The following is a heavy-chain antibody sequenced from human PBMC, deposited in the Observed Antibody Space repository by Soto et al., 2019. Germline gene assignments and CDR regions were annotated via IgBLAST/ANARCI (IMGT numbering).Heavy chain of an antibody. CDR1: GFTVSRNS. D-gene: IGHD2-2*01. J-gene: IGHJ3*02. V-gene: IGHV3-66*01. Sequence: EVQMVESGGGLVQPGGSLRLSCAVSGFTVSRNSMTWVRQAPGKGLEWVSIIYSGDNTYYADSVKGRFTISRDDSKNMLYLHMNSLRGEDTAVYYCARGVVEPAARDALDIWGQGTMVTVSS. CDR2: IYSGDNT. CDR3: ARGVVEPAARDALDI.